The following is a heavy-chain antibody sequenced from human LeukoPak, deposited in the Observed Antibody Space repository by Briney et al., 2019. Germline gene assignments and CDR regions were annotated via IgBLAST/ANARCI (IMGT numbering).Heavy chain of an antibody. Sequence: ASVKVSCKASGNIFTGYYLHWVRQAPGQGLEWMGWINPNGGGPKYAPKFQGRVTMTRDTSINTVYMELSRLRSDDTAVYYCATGLFSYYYGSGAWGQGTLVTVSS. D-gene: IGHD3-10*01. CDR2: INPNGGGP. CDR3: ATGLFSYYYGSGA. J-gene: IGHJ4*02. CDR1: GNIFTGYY. V-gene: IGHV1-2*02.